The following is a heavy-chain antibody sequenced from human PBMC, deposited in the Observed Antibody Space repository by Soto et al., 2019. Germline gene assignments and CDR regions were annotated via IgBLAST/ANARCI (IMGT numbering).Heavy chain of an antibody. CDR2: IYSGGSA. CDR3: ARDHSSAFSWFDP. V-gene: IGHV3-66*01. Sequence: ESGGGLVQPGGSLRLSCAASGFTVNSNDMSWVRQAPGKGLEWVSVIYSGGSAFYADSVKGRFTISRDNSKNTLYLQMDSLRAADTAVYYCARDHSSAFSWFDPWGQGTLVTVSS. CDR1: GFTVNSND. D-gene: IGHD3-22*01. J-gene: IGHJ5*02.